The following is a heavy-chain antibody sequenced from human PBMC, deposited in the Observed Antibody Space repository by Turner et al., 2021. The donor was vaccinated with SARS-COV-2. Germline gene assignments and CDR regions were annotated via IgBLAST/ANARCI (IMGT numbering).Heavy chain of an antibody. Sequence: QVQLQQWGAGLLKPSETLSLTCGVYGGSFSGYYWSWIRQPPGKGLEWIGEIYHSGSTNYNPSLKSRVTISVDTSKNQFSLKLSSVTAADTDVYYCARSWGGILTGYSFDPWGQGTLVTVSS. CDR2: IYHSGST. CDR3: ARSWGGILTGYSFDP. CDR1: GGSFSGYY. V-gene: IGHV4-34*01. J-gene: IGHJ5*02. D-gene: IGHD3-9*01.